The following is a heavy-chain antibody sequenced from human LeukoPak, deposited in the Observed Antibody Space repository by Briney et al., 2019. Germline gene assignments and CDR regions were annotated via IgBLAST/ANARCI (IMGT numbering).Heavy chain of an antibody. CDR3: ARGVHTTMVVY. CDR1: GFTFGDYA. CDR2: ISYDGSSK. J-gene: IGHJ4*02. D-gene: IGHD5-18*01. V-gene: IGHV3-30-3*01. Sequence: GGSLRLSCTASGFTFGDYAMSWVRQAPGKGLEWVAVISYDGSSKYYADSAKGRFTISRDNSKNTLYLQMNSLRPEDTAVYYCARGVHTTMVVYWGQGTLVTVSS.